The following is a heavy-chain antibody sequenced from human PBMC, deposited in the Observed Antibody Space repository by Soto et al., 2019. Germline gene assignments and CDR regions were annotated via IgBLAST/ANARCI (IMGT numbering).Heavy chain of an antibody. D-gene: IGHD6-19*01. CDR3: ARGTSGWPYYFDY. V-gene: IGHV4-61*01. CDR1: GGSVSSGSYY. CDR2: IYYSGST. Sequence: SETLSLTCTVSGGSVSSGSYYWSWIRQPPGKGLEWIGYIYYSGSTNYNPSLKSRVTISVDTSKNQFSLKLSSVTAADTAVYYCARGTSGWPYYFDYWGQGTLVTVSS. J-gene: IGHJ4*02.